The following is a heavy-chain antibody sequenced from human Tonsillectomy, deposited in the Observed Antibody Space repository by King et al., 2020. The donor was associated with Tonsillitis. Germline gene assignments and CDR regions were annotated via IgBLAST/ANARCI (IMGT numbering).Heavy chain of an antibody. CDR2: IYYSGST. CDR1: GGSLNSYY. CDR3: GRDGLEGEWKLRMEHAFDI. V-gene: IGHV4-59*01. D-gene: IGHD3-16*01. J-gene: IGHJ3*02. Sequence: QLQESGPGLVKPSETLSLTCTVSGGSLNSYYWSWIRQPPGKGLEWIGYIYYSGSTTYNPSLKSRVTISVDTSKNQFSLKLSSVSAADTAVYYCGRDGLEGEWKLRMEHAFDIWGQGTMATVSS.